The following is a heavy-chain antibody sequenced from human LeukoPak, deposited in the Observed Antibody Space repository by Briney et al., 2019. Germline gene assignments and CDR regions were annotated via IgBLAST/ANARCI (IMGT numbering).Heavy chain of an antibody. CDR1: GFIFNNYW. D-gene: IGHD6-19*01. CDR3: TRQWHTPSDY. J-gene: IGHJ4*02. Sequence: PGGSLRLSCAASGFIFNNYWMHWVRQTPGEGPLWLSRINGDGSSTSYANSVQGRFIISRDNAKNTLYLQMNSLRAEDTAVYYCTRQWHTPSDYWGQGTLVTVSS. CDR2: INGDGSST. V-gene: IGHV3-74*01.